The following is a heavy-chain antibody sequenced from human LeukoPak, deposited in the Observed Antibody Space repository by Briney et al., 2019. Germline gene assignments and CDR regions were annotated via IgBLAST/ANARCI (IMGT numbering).Heavy chain of an antibody. Sequence: PSETLSLTCTVSGGSIRSDNYLWSWIRQPAGKGLEWIGRILSSGSTNYNPSLRSRVTMSVDTSKNKFSLDMISVTAADTAVYYCAFRSLGFPFVIWGQGTMVTVSS. D-gene: IGHD2-21*01. V-gene: IGHV4-61*02. CDR3: AFRSLGFPFVI. CDR1: GGSIRSDNYL. CDR2: ILSSGST. J-gene: IGHJ3*02.